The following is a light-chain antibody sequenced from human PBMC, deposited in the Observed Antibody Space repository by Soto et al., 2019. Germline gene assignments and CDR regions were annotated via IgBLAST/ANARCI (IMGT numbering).Light chain of an antibody. CDR1: SSDVGGYNS. Sequence: QSALTQPASVSGSPGQSITVSCTGTSSDVGGYNSVSWYQQHPGKTPKLLIYEVSHRPSGVSSRFSGSKSGNVASLTISGLQTEDEADYYCSSITGSSTPVVFGGGTKVTVL. J-gene: IGLJ2*01. CDR3: SSITGSSTPVV. CDR2: EVS. V-gene: IGLV2-14*01.